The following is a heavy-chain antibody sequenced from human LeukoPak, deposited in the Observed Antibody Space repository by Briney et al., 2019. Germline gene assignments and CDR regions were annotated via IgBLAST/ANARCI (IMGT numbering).Heavy chain of an antibody. CDR1: GFTFSSYG. J-gene: IGHJ4*02. CDR3: AKDPGFMVRGARGYFDY. V-gene: IGHV3-30*02. CDR2: IRYDGSNK. Sequence: GGSLRLSCAASGFTFSSYGMHWVRQAPGKGLEWVAFIRYDGSNKYYADSVKGRFTISRDNSKNTLYLQMNSLRVEDTAVYYCAKDPGFMVRGARGYFDYWGQGTLVTVSS. D-gene: IGHD3-10*01.